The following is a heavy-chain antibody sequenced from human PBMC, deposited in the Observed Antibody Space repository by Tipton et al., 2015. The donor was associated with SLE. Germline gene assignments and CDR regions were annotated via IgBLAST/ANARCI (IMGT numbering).Heavy chain of an antibody. V-gene: IGHV4-31*02. CDR3: ARGQYGGHSPFDY. CDR1: GASIKSGGYY. CDR2: IYSSGSV. Sequence: LRLSCNVSGASIKSGGYYWTWIRQHPGKGLEWIGYIYSSGSVLYNPSLKSRIIISVATSKNQFSLNLTSVTAADTAVYYCARGQYGGHSPFDYWGQGSLVTVSS. D-gene: IGHD4-23*01. J-gene: IGHJ4*02.